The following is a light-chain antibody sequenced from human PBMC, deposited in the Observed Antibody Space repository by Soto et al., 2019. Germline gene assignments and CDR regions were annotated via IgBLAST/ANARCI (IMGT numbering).Light chain of an antibody. CDR1: SSDVGGYNY. Sequence: QSALTQPASVSGSPGQSITISCTGTSSDVGGYNYASWYQHHPGKAPKLLIYDVNSRPSGVSDRFSGSKSGNTASLTISGLQAEDEADYYCSSYTSSSTEVFGTGTKLTVL. CDR3: SSYTSSSTEV. V-gene: IGLV2-14*03. J-gene: IGLJ1*01. CDR2: DVN.